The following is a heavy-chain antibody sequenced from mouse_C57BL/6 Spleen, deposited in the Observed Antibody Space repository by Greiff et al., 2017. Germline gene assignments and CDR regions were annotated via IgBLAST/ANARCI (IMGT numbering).Heavy chain of an antibody. Sequence: QLKESGAELVRPGASVKLSCKASGYTFTDYYINWVKQRPGQGLEWIARIYPGSGNTYYNEKFKGKATLTAEKSSSTAYMQLSSLTSEDSAVYFCARVGDGYRLDYWGQGTTLTVSS. CDR1: GYTFTDYY. CDR2: IYPGSGNT. J-gene: IGHJ2*01. V-gene: IGHV1-76*01. D-gene: IGHD2-3*01. CDR3: ARVGDGYRLDY.